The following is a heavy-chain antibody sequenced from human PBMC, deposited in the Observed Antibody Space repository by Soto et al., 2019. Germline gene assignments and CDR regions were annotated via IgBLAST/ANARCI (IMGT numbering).Heavy chain of an antibody. D-gene: IGHD4-17*01. J-gene: IGHJ4*02. Sequence: PGGSLRLSCAASGFTFSSYGMHWVRQAPGKGLEWVAVIWYDGSNKYYADSVKGRFTISRDNSKNTLYLQMNSLRAEDTAVYYCAETSSYGNYYFDYWGPGTLVTVSS. CDR3: AETSSYGNYYFDY. V-gene: IGHV3-33*06. CDR1: GFTFSSYG. CDR2: IWYDGSNK.